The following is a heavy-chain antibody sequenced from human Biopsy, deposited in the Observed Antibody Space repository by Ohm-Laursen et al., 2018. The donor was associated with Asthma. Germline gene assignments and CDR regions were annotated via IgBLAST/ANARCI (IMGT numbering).Heavy chain of an antibody. CDR3: ASYEVVTAILPMDV. V-gene: IGHV3-30*03. CDR1: GFSFNSYG. J-gene: IGHJ6*02. CDR2: MSFDGRQT. Sequence: SSLRLSCAASGFSFNSYGMHWVRQAPGKGLEWVAVMSFDGRQTYYADSVKGRFTISRDNSKNTLYLQMNSLRAEDTAVYYCASYEVVTAILPMDVWGQGTTVTVSS. D-gene: IGHD2-21*02.